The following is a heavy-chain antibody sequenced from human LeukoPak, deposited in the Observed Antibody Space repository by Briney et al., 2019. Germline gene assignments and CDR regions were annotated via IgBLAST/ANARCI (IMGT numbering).Heavy chain of an antibody. CDR1: GGSISSYY. J-gene: IGHJ6*03. CDR2: IYYSGST. Sequence: SETLSLTCTVSGGSISSYYWSWIRQPPGKGLEWIGYIYYSGSTNYNPSLKSRVTISVDTSKNQFSLKLSSVTAADTAVYYCARELDYYYMDVWGKGATVTVSS. CDR3: ARELDYYYMDV. V-gene: IGHV4-59*01.